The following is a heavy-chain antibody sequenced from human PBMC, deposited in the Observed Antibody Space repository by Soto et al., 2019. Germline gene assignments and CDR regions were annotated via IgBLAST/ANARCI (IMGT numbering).Heavy chain of an antibody. CDR2: ISAYNGNT. Sequence: SCKASGYTFTSYGISWVRQAPGQGPEGMGWISAYNGNTNYAQKLQGRFTMTTDTSTSTAYMELRSLRSDDTAVYCCASDRPHYRMDVWGQGTTVTVS. J-gene: IGHJ6*02. CDR3: ASDRPHYRMDV. V-gene: IGHV1-18*01. CDR1: GYTFTSYG.